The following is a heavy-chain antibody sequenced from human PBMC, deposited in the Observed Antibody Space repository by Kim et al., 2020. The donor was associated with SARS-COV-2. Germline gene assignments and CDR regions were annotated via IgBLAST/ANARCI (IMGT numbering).Heavy chain of an antibody. CDR2: IYPGDSDT. V-gene: IGHV5-51*01. CDR1: GYSFTTYW. Sequence: GESLKISCKGSGYSFTTYWIGWVRQMPGKGLEWMGIIYPGDSDTRYSPSFQGKVTISSYTSLSTSSLHLITLPSSSLSLSSCAPWGSCSSTSVFDI. D-gene: IGHD7-27*01. CDR3: APWGSCSSTSVFDI. J-gene: IGHJ3*02.